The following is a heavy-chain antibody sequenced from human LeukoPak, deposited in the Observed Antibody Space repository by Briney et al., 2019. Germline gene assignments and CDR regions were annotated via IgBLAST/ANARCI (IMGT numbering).Heavy chain of an antibody. V-gene: IGHV1-69*04. Sequence: SVKVSCKASGDTFSRYAISWVRQAPGQGLEWMGRIIPSLDIPNYPQKFQGRVTITADKSKSTAYMEVRSLGSEDTAVYYCAKSVGGATTPRFDYWGQGTLVTVSS. J-gene: IGHJ4*02. D-gene: IGHD1-26*01. CDR1: GDTFSRYA. CDR2: IIPSLDIP. CDR3: AKSVGGATTPRFDY.